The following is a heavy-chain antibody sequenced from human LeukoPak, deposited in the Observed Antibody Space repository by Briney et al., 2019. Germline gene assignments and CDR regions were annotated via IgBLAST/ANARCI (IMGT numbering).Heavy chain of an antibody. Sequence: GGSLRLSCAASGFTFSSYSMNWVRQAPGKGLEWVSHITASGTAAFYADSVKGRFTISRDNAKNSLYLQMNSLRDEDTAVYYCARGGRGSAAVVAPRSFDIWGQGTMVTVSS. CDR2: ITASGTAA. V-gene: IGHV3-48*02. CDR3: ARGGRGSAAVVAPRSFDI. CDR1: GFTFSSYS. D-gene: IGHD3-22*01. J-gene: IGHJ3*02.